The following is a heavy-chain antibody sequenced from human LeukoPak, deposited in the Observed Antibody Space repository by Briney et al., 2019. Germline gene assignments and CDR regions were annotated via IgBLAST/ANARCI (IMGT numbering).Heavy chain of an antibody. CDR1: GFTFSNTW. CDR2: INQDGGTR. J-gene: IGHJ1*01. V-gene: IGHV3-7*01. Sequence: GGSLSLSCAASGFTFSNTWMAWVRQAPGKGLDWVANINQDGGTRQYADSVRGRFTISRDNAKNSLYLEMNSLRAEDTGLYHCARDMKGNLESWGQGTLVTVSS. CDR3: ARDMKGNLES. D-gene: IGHD3-16*01.